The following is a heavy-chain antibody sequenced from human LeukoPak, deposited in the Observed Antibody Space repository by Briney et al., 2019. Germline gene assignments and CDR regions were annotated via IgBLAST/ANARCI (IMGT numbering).Heavy chain of an antibody. CDR1: DFTFSIYW. CDR2: INQPGTEQ. J-gene: IGHJ4*02. D-gene: IGHD1-1*01. CDR3: ARSPATGTVDY. Sequence: SGGSLRLSCTASDFTFSIYWMSWVRQAPGRGLEWVANINQPGTEQYYVDSVNGRFTISRDNAKNLLYLQTNSLRAEDTAVYYCARSPATGTVDYWGQGTLVTVSS. V-gene: IGHV3-7*01.